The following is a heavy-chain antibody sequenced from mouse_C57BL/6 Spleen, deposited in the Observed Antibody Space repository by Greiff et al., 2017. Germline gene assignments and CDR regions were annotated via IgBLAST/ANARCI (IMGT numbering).Heavy chain of an antibody. J-gene: IGHJ3*01. CDR3: DYDYYSGPLAY. Sequence: QVQLQQPGPELVKPGASVKLSCKASGYTFTSYDINWVKQRPGQGLEWIGWIYPRDGSTKYNEKFKGKATLTVDTSSSTAYMELHSLTSEVSAVYFCDYDYYSGPLAYWGQRTLVTVSA. D-gene: IGHD2-4*01. V-gene: IGHV1-85*01. CDR2: IYPRDGST. CDR1: GYTFTSYD.